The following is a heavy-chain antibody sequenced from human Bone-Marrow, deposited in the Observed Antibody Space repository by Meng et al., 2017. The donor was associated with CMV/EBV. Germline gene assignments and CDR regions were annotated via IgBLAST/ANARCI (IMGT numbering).Heavy chain of an antibody. CDR3: ARGRWSYDY. CDR1: GYTFTSYD. D-gene: IGHD1-26*01. CDR2: INPNSGGT. J-gene: IGHJ4*02. V-gene: IGHV1-2*02. Sequence: ASVKVSCKASGYTFTSYDINWVRQAPGQGLEWMGWINPNSGGTNYAQKFQGRVTMTRDTSISTAYMELSRLRSDDTAVYYCARGRWSYDYWGQGTLVTVSS.